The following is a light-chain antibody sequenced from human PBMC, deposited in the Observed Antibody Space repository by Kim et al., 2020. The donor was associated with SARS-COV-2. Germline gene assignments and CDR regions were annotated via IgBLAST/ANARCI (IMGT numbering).Light chain of an antibody. CDR2: AAS. CDR1: QDISNY. V-gene: IGKV1-27*01. Sequence: SASVGDRVTITCRASQDISNYLAWYQQKPGKVPELLIYAASTLQSGVSSRFGGTGSGTDFTLTISSLQPEDVATYYCQKYYSDPLFGQGTKVDIK. CDR3: QKYYSDPL. J-gene: IGKJ1*01.